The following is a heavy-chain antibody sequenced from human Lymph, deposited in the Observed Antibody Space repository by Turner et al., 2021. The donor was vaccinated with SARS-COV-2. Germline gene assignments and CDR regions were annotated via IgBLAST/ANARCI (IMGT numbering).Heavy chain of an antibody. CDR2: IWYDGSNK. CDR1: GFSFSSHG. CDR3: AREGDALAGGMDV. D-gene: IGHD2-15*01. J-gene: IGHJ6*02. Sequence: QVQPVESGGGVVQPGWSLRLFCAASGFSFSSHGLNWFRQAPGKGLEWVAVIWYDGSNKYYADSVKGRFTISRDNSKNTLYLQMNSLRAEDTAVYYCAREGDALAGGMDVWGQGTTVTVSS. V-gene: IGHV3-33*01.